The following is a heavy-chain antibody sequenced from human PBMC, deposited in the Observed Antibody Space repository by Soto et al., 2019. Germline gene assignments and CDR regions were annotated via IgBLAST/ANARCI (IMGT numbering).Heavy chain of an antibody. J-gene: IGHJ4*02. CDR2: IGTAGDT. CDR3: ARVGRLRFFDY. V-gene: IGHV3-13*04. D-gene: IGHD5-12*01. Sequence: GGSLILSCAASGFTFSSYDMHWVRQATGKGLEWVSSIGTAGDTYYPGSVKGRFTISRENAKNSLYLQMNSLRAADTAVYYCARVGRLRFFDYWGQGTLVTVSS. CDR1: GFTFSSYD.